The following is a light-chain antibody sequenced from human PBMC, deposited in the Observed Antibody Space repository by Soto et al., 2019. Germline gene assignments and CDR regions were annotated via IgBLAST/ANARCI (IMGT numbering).Light chain of an antibody. CDR1: QGIDTY. CDR3: QHYNGYPQT. CDR2: AAT. J-gene: IGKJ5*01. V-gene: IGKV1-16*01. Sequence: DIQMTQSPSALSASVGDRVTITCRASQGIDTYLAWFQQKPGKAPQTLIYAATSLHSGVTSRFSGSGFGTDFTRTISSLQPEDFATYYCQHYNGYPQTFGQGTRLDIK.